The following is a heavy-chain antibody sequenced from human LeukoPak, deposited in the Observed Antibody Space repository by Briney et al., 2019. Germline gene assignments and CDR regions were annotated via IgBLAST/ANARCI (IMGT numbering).Heavy chain of an antibody. V-gene: IGHV4-59*08. CDR1: GGSISNYY. CDR2: IYSTGST. J-gene: IGHJ4*02. CDR3: ARHRPEGSYPLDS. Sequence: PSETLSLTCTVSGGSISNYYWSWLRQPRGKGLEWIGHIYSTGSTTYSPSLKSRVIMSADTSKNQFYLKVTSVTAADTAVYYCARHRPEGSYPLDSWGQGALVTVSS.